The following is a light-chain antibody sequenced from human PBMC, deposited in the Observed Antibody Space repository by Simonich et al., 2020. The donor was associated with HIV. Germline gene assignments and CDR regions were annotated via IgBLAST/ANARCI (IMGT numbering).Light chain of an antibody. J-gene: IGLJ1*01. Sequence: SALTQPASVSGSPGQSITISCTGTSSDVGAFNYVSWYQQHAGKAPKLLLYGVSDRPSGISNRFSGAKSGNTAYLTISGLQAEDEADYYCSSYTSSSTYVFGTGTKVTVL. V-gene: IGLV2-14*03. CDR1: SSDVGAFNY. CDR3: SSYTSSSTYV. CDR2: GVS.